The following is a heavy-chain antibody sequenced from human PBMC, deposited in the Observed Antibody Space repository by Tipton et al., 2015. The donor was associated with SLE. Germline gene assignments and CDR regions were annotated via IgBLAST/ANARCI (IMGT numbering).Heavy chain of an antibody. V-gene: IGHV4-59*11. CDR2: IYHTGST. CDR1: GGSISSHY. J-gene: IGHJ3*02. CDR3: ARTLGAIAHTVYDAFDI. D-gene: IGHD1-26*01. Sequence: TLSLTCSISGGSISSHYWSWIRQSPGKGLEWIGYIYHTGSTNYSPSFKSRVTMSVDTSNNQFSLRLTSVTAADTAVYYCARTLGAIAHTVYDAFDIWGQGKMVTVSS.